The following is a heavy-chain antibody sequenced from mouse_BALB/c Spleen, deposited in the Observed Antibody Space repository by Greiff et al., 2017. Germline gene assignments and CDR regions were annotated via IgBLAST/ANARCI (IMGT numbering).Heavy chain of an antibody. J-gene: IGHJ4*01. Sequence: EVQRVESGGGLVKPGGSLKLSCAASGFTFSDYYMYWVRQTPEKRLEWVATISDGGSYTYYLDSVKGRFTISRDNAKNNLYLQMSSLKSEDTAMYYCARGSYDGYYVYYAMDYWGQGTSVTVSS. CDR1: GFTFSDYY. CDR2: ISDGGSYT. D-gene: IGHD2-3*01. CDR3: ARGSYDGYYVYYAMDY. V-gene: IGHV5-4*02.